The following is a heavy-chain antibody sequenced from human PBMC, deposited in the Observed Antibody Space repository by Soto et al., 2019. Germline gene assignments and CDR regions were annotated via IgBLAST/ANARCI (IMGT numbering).Heavy chain of an antibody. CDR1: GYTLIRYD. J-gene: IGHJ3*02. CDR3: ARGAYYDSSDYYYFSAFDI. CDR2: MNPNSGNT. V-gene: IGHV1-8*01. D-gene: IGHD3-22*01. Sequence: LKVDCKSAGYTLIRYDGSCGRQATGQGLEWMGWMNPNSGNTGYAQKFQGRVTMTRNTSISTAYMELSSLRSEDTAVYYCARGAYYDSSDYYYFSAFDISGQRIILSVPS.